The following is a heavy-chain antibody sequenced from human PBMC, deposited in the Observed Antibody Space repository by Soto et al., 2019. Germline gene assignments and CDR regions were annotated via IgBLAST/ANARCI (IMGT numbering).Heavy chain of an antibody. Sequence: SESRSLTCNVDGASTSRTRYNWGWIRQHPGRGLEWCGTLDYSGTAHYKPPLKSRINISADPSKNQVSLTLTSVTAADTAVYYCATQGSYWVQGPLVTVSS. CDR1: GASTSRTRYN. J-gene: IGHJ4*02. CDR3: ATQGSY. V-gene: IGHV4-39*01. CDR2: LDYSGTA.